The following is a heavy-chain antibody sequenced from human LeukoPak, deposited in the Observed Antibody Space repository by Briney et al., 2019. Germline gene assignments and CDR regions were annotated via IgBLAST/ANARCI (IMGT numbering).Heavy chain of an antibody. D-gene: IGHD6-19*01. Sequence: GGSLRLSCAASGFAFSDYYMSWIRQAPGKGLEWVSYISSSSSYTNYADSVRGRFTISRDNAKNSLYLQMNSLRADDTAVYYCARIIAVAGGYYFDYWGQGTLVTVSS. CDR3: ARIIAVAGGYYFDY. CDR2: ISSSSSYT. J-gene: IGHJ4*02. CDR1: GFAFSDYY. V-gene: IGHV3-11*06.